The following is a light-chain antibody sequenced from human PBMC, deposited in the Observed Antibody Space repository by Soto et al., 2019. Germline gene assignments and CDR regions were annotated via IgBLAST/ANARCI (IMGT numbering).Light chain of an antibody. CDR3: QQYGSSPRT. Sequence: EIVLTQSPGTLSLSPGERATLSCRASQSVSSSYLAWYQQKLGQAPRLLIYGASSRATGIPDRFSGSGSGTDFTLTISSLEPEDFAVYYCQQYGSSPRTFGQGTKVDIK. J-gene: IGKJ1*01. CDR2: GAS. CDR1: QSVSSSY. V-gene: IGKV3-20*01.